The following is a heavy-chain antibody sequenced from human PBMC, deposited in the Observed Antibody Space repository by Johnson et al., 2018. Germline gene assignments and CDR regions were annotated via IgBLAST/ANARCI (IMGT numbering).Heavy chain of an antibody. V-gene: IGHV3-30-3*01. CDR1: GFIFSSSA. Sequence: QVQLVESGGGVVQPGRSLRLSCAASGFIFSSSAMRWVRQAPGKGLEWVAVISYDGSNKYYADSVKGRFTISRDNSKNTLYLQMNSLGAEDTAVYYCAREIRGGNSSQYFQHWGQGTLVTVSS. D-gene: IGHD4-23*01. J-gene: IGHJ1*01. CDR2: ISYDGSNK. CDR3: AREIRGGNSSQYFQH.